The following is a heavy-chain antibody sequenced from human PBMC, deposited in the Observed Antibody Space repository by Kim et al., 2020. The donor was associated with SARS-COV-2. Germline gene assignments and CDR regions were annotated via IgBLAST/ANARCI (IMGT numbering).Heavy chain of an antibody. CDR2: LSYSGSA. Sequence: SETLSLTCTVSDGSITNNTFYWGWIRQPPGKGLEWIGSLSYSGSAYYNPSLKSRATMSVDTSKNQFSLKLTSLAAADTAVYHFAREEQTFGSGTYYRRSFDNWGQGTLVTVSS. V-gene: IGHV4-39*07. J-gene: IGHJ4*02. D-gene: IGHD3-10*01. CDR3: AREEQTFGSGTYYRRSFDN. CDR1: DGSITNNTFY.